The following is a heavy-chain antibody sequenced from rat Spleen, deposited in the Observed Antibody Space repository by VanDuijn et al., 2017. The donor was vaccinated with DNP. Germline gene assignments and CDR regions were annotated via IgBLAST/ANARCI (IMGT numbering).Heavy chain of an antibody. CDR2: IIYDGSHT. V-gene: IGHV5S10*01. J-gene: IGHJ2*01. Sequence: EVQLVESGGGVVQPGNSLKLSCAASGFTFSDSAMAWVRQSPKKGLEWVATIIYDGSHTFYRDSVQGRFTISRDNPKTTLYLQMDSLRSEDTATYYCATHGGVGAWGQGVMVTVSS. CDR3: ATHGGVGA. D-gene: IGHD4-3*01. CDR1: GFTFSDSA.